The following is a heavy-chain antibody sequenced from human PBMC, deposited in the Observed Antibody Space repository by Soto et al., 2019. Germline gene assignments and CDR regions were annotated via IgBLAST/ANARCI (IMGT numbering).Heavy chain of an antibody. D-gene: IGHD5-18*01. J-gene: IGHJ5*02. Sequence: QVQLVQSGAEVKKPGSSVKVSCKASGGTFSSYTFSWVRQAPGQGLEWMGSIIPMLGIANYAQKFQGRVTITADKSTSTAYMELSSLRSEDTAVYYCANRGYSYGFVISWGQGTLVTVSS. CDR3: ANRGYSYGFVIS. CDR2: IIPMLGIA. CDR1: GGTFSSYT. V-gene: IGHV1-69*02.